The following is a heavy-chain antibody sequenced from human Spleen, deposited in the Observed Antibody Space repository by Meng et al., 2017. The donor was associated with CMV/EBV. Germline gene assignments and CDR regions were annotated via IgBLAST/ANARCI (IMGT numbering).Heavy chain of an antibody. CDR1: GNSIRSSSYY. J-gene: IGHJ4*02. CDR3: VRLRADSNGHWGVFDY. CDR2: IYYSGNT. D-gene: IGHD3-10*01. V-gene: IGHV4-39*07. Sequence: SETLSLTCTLSGNSIRSSSYYWGWIRQPPGKGLEWIGSIYYSGNTYYNPSLKSPVTISVDTSKNQFSLRLSSVTAADTAVYYCVRLRADSNGHWGVFDYWGQGTLVTVSS.